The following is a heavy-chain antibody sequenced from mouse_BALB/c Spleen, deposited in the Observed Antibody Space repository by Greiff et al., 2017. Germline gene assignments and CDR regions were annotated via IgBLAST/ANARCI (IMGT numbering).Heavy chain of an antibody. Sequence: EVKLQESGGGLVKLGGSLKLSCAASGFTFSSYYMSWVRQTPEKRLELVAAINSNGGSTYYPDTVKGRFTISRDNAKNTLYLQMSSLKSEDTALYYCSRRDHDGYYFDYWGQGTTLTVSS. V-gene: IGHV5-6-2*01. D-gene: IGHD2-4*01. CDR3: SRRDHDGYYFDY. J-gene: IGHJ2*01. CDR2: INSNGGST. CDR1: GFTFSSYY.